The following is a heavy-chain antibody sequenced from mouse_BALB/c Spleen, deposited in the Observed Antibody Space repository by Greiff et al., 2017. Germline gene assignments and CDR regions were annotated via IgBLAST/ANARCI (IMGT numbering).Heavy chain of an antibody. J-gene: IGHJ2*01. CDR3: AREGDGYDY. D-gene: IGHD2-3*01. CDR2: ISNLAYSI. V-gene: IGHV5-15*02. Sequence: EVQLVESGGGLVQPGGSRKLSCAASGFTFSDYGMAWVRQAPGKGPEWVAFISNLAYSIYYADTVTGRFTISRENAKNTLYLEMSSLRSEDTAMYYCAREGDGYDYWGQGTTLTVSS. CDR1: GFTFSDYG.